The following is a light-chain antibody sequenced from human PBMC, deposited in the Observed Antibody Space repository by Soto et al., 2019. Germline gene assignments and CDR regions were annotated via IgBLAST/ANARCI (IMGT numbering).Light chain of an antibody. V-gene: IGLV1-40*01. Sequence: QSVLTQPPSVSGAPGQRVTISCTGSSSNIGAGYNVHWYQQLPGTAPKLLIYGNSNRPSGVPDRFSGSKSGTSASLAITGLQYEAEVDYDCQSYDSSLTVVFGGGTKLTVL. CDR3: QSYDSSLTVV. J-gene: IGLJ2*01. CDR2: GNS. CDR1: SSNIGAGYN.